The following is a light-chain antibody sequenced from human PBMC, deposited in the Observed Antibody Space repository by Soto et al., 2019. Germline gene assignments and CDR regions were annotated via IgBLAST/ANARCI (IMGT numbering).Light chain of an antibody. V-gene: IGLV1-36*01. CDR3: AAWDDSLNGYV. CDR1: SSNIGNNA. Sequence: QSALTQPPSVSEAPRQRVTISCSGSSSNIGNNAVNWYQQLPGKAPKLLIYYNDLLPSGVSDRFSGSKSGTSASLAISGLLSEDEANYYCAAWDDSLNGYVFGTGTKLTVL. CDR2: YND. J-gene: IGLJ1*01.